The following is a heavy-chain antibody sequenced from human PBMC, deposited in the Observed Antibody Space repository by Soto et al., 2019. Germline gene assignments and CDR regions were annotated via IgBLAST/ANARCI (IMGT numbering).Heavy chain of an antibody. Sequence: EVQLLESGGGLVQPGGSLRLSCAASGFTFSSYAMSWVRQAPGKGLEWVSAISGSGGSTYYADSVKGRFTISRDNSKNTLYLQMNSLRAEDTAVYYCAKTPADYDFWSGDNYFDYWGQGTLVTVSS. D-gene: IGHD3-3*01. CDR3: AKTPADYDFWSGDNYFDY. CDR1: GFTFSSYA. J-gene: IGHJ4*02. V-gene: IGHV3-23*01. CDR2: ISGSGGST.